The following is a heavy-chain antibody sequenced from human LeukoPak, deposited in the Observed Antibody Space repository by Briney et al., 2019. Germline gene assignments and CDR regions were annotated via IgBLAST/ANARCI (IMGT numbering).Heavy chain of an antibody. Sequence: ASVKVSCKASGYTFTSYDINWVRQATGQGLEWMGWMNPNSGNTGYAQKFQGRVTMTRNTSISTAYMELSSLRSEDTAVYYCARGLPTGTEALGAYWGQGTLVTVSS. V-gene: IGHV1-8*01. CDR2: MNPNSGNT. D-gene: IGHD6-13*01. CDR1: GYTFTSYD. CDR3: ARGLPTGTEALGAY. J-gene: IGHJ4*02.